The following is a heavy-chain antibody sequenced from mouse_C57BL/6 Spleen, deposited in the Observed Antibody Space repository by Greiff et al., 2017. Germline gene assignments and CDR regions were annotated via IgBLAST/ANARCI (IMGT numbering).Heavy chain of an antibody. CDR2: ILPGSGNT. D-gene: IGHD3-2*02. Sequence: QVQLQQSGAELMKPGASVKLSCKATGYTFTGYWIEWVKQRPGHGLEWIGEILPGSGNTNYNEKFKGKATFTADTSSNTAYMQLSSLTTEDSAIYYCARLGSSGPFDYWGQGTTLTVSS. V-gene: IGHV1-9*01. CDR3: ARLGSSGPFDY. J-gene: IGHJ2*01. CDR1: GYTFTGYW.